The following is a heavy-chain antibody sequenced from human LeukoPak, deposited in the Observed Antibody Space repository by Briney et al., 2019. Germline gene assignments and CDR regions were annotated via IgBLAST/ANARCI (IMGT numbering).Heavy chain of an antibody. CDR1: GGSISGYY. J-gene: IGHJ4*02. CDR3: ARGTGSKIDY. CDR2: INHSGST. D-gene: IGHD1-1*01. Sequence: SETLSLTCAVYGGSISGYYWSWIRQPPGKGLEWIGEINHSGSTNYNPSLKSRVTISVDTSKNQFSLKLSSVTAADTAVYYCARGTGSKIDYWGQGTLVTVSS. V-gene: IGHV4-34*01.